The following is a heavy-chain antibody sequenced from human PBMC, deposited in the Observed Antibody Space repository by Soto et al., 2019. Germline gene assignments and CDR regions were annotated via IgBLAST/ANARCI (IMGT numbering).Heavy chain of an antibody. CDR2: IMPVCGTV. D-gene: IGHD2-2*01. J-gene: IGHJ6*02. CDR3: ARVSVPGIDGEDV. Sequence: QVQLVQSGAEVKQPGSSVKVSCKASRGTFGNYAISWVRQAPGQGLEWMAAIMPVCGTVNYAQKFQGRVTITADKFTNTAYMELSSLRSEDTAVYYCARVSVPGIDGEDVWGQGTTVTVSS. CDR1: RGTFGNYA. V-gene: IGHV1-69*06.